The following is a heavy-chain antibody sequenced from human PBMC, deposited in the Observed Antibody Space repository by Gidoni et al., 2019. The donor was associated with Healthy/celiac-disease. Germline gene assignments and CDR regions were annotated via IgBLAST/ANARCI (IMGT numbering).Heavy chain of an antibody. D-gene: IGHD4-17*01. CDR2: IVVGSGNT. CDR1: GFTFTSSA. CDR3: AAMGGDLDYDYGKNYYYYGMDV. J-gene: IGHJ6*02. Sequence: QMQLVQSGPEVKKPGTSVKVSCKASGFTFTSSALQWVRQARGQRLEWIGWIVVGSGNTNYAQKFQERVTITRDMSTSTAYMELSSLRSEDTAVYYCAAMGGDLDYDYGKNYYYYGMDVWGQGTTVTVSS. V-gene: IGHV1-58*01.